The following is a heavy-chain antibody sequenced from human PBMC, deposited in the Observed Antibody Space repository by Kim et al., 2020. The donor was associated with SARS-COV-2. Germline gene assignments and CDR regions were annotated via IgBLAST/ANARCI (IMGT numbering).Heavy chain of an antibody. CDR1: GFTFSSYS. CDR2: ISSSSSYI. J-gene: IGHJ3*02. V-gene: IGHV3-21*01. Sequence: GGSLRLSCAASGFTFSSYSMNWVRQAPGKGLEWVSSISSSSSYIYYADSVKGRFTISRDNAKNSLYLQMNSLRAEDTAVYYCARDLPLNWNDGGGAFDIWGQGTMVTVSS. D-gene: IGHD1-1*01. CDR3: ARDLPLNWNDGGGAFDI.